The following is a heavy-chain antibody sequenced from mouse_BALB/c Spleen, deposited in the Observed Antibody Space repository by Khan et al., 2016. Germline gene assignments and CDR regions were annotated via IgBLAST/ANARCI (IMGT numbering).Heavy chain of an antibody. CDR3: ARSTLGSCDEGCTVDY. V-gene: IGHV14-3*02. J-gene: IGHJ4*01. CDR2: IDPANGNT. D-gene: IGHD1-1*02. CDR1: GFNIKDTY. Sequence: VQLQQSGAELVKPGASVKLSCTAPGFNIKDTYMHWVKQRPEQGLAWLGRIDPANGNTKYDPKFQGKATITADTSSNTAYLQPSSLTSEDTAVSYCARSTLGSCDEGCTVDYWGQGTSVTVS.